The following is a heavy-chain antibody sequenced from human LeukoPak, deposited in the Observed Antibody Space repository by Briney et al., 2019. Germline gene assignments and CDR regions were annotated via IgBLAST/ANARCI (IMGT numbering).Heavy chain of an antibody. Sequence: SETLSLTCAVYGGSFSGYYWSWIRQPPGKGLEWIGEINHSGSTNYNPSLKSRVTISVDTSKNQFSLNLSYVTAADTAVYYCARRFYYDSSGYYSLDYWGQGTLVTVSS. V-gene: IGHV4-34*01. CDR1: GGSFSGYY. D-gene: IGHD3-22*01. CDR2: INHSGST. CDR3: ARRFYYDSSGYYSLDY. J-gene: IGHJ4*02.